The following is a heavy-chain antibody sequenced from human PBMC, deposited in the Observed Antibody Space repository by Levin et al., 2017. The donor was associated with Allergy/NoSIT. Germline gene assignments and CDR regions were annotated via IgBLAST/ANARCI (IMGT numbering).Heavy chain of an antibody. J-gene: IGHJ4*02. V-gene: IGHV3-30*18. CDR3: AKDGTSVVVAATWSGVSPYYFDY. D-gene: IGHD2-15*01. CDR1: GFTFSSYG. CDR2: ISYDGSNK. Sequence: PGGSLRLSCAASGFTFSSYGMHWVRQAPGKGLEWVAVISYDGSNKYYADSVKGRFTISRDNSKNTLYLQMNSLRAEDTAVYYCAKDGTSVVVAATWSGVSPYYFDYWGQGTLVTVSS.